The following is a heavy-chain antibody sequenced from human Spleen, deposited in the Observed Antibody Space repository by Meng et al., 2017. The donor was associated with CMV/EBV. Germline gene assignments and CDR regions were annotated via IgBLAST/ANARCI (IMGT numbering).Heavy chain of an antibody. D-gene: IGHD4-17*01. V-gene: IGHV1-18*01. CDR2: VSAENGDT. Sequence: QIQLVQSGPELRRPGASVKVSCKASGYNLDIYGITWVRQAPGQGLEWVGWVSAENGDTDYGQKFQGRVTVTADTLTNTAYMEMRSLRSDDSAMYYCARAGAAVTTHFDFWGQGTLVTVSS. CDR1: GYNLDIYG. CDR3: ARAGAAVTTHFDF. J-gene: IGHJ4*02.